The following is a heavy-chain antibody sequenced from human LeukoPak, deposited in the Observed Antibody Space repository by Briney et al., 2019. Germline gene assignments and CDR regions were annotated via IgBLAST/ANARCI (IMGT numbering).Heavy chain of an antibody. D-gene: IGHD3-16*02. V-gene: IGHV3-23*01. CDR2: ISGSGGST. J-gene: IGHJ4*02. CDR1: GFTFSSYA. Sequence: AGGSLRLSCAASGFTFSSYAMSWVRQAPGKGLEWVSAISGSGGSTYYADSVKGRFTISRDNSKNTLYLQMNSLRAEDTAVYYCAPFNPGITFGGVIDPDYWGQGTLVTVSS. CDR3: APFNPGITFGGVIDPDY.